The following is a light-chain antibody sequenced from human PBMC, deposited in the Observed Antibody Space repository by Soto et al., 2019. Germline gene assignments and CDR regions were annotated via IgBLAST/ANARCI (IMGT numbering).Light chain of an antibody. CDR2: ANT. J-gene: IGLJ1*01. CDR3: QSFDSTLSGYV. CDR1: RSNIGAGYD. Sequence: QSVLTQPPSVSGAPRQRVTISCTGSRSNIGAGYDVHWYQRLPGTAPKLLIYANTNRPSGVPDRFSASKSGASASLAITGLQAEDEADYYCQSFDSTLSGYVFGTGTKVTV. V-gene: IGLV1-40*01.